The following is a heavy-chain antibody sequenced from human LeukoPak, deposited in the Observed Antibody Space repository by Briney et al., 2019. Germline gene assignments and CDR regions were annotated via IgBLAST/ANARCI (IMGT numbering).Heavy chain of an antibody. CDR3: ARVIRGINNNFDY. V-gene: IGHV3-48*03. J-gene: IGHJ4*02. CDR1: GFTFSSYE. CDR2: ISSSGSTI. Sequence: YPGGSLRLSCAASGFTFSSYEMNWARQAPGKGLEWVSYISSSGSTIYYADSVKGRFTISRDNAKNSLYLQMNSLRAEDTAVYYCARVIRGINNNFDYWGQGTLVTVSS. D-gene: IGHD3-10*01.